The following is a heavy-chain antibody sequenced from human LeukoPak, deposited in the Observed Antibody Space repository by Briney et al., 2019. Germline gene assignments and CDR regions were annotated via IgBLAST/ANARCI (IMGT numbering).Heavy chain of an antibody. J-gene: IGHJ4*02. D-gene: IGHD6-13*01. CDR1: GGSFSGYY. Sequence: SETLSLTCAVYGGSFSGYYWSWIRQPPGKGLEWIGEINHSGSTNYNPSLKSRVTISVDTSKNQFSLKLSSVTAADTAVYHCARGPTYSSSWWDYWGQGTLVTVSS. CDR3: ARGPTYSSSWWDY. CDR2: INHSGST. V-gene: IGHV4-34*01.